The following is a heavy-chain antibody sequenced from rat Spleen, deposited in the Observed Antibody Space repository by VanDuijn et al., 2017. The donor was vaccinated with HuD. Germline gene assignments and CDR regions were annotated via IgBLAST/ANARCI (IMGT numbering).Heavy chain of an antibody. CDR1: GFTYNDYS. CDR3: TRVGYFRY. D-gene: IGHD2-5*01. Sequence: EVQLVESGGGLVQPGGSLKLSCADSGFTYNDYSMAWVPQAPAKVLEWVATISTDGGYTYYRDSVRGRFTISRDTAQKILYLQMNSPRSEDTATYYCTRVGYFRYWGQGASVTVSS. J-gene: IGHJ4*01. V-gene: IGHV5-25*01. CDR2: ISTDGGYT.